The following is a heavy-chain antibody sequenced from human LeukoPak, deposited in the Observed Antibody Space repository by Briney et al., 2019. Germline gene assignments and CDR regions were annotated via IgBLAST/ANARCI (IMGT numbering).Heavy chain of an antibody. Sequence: GRSLRLSCAASGFSFSRYGMHWVRQAPRKGLEWVAVIWYDGSNKYYADSVKGRFTISRDNSKNTLYLQMNSLRAEDTAVYYCARDKWFGELLYFDYWGQGTLVTVSS. CDR3: ARDKWFGELLYFDY. CDR2: IWYDGSNK. D-gene: IGHD3-10*01. V-gene: IGHV3-33*01. CDR1: GFSFSRYG. J-gene: IGHJ4*02.